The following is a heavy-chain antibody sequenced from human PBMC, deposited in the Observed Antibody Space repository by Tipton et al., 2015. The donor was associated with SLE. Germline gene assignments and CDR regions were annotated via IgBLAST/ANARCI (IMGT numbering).Heavy chain of an antibody. Sequence: TLSLTCTVSGGSISSSTYYWGWIRQPPGKGLEWIGNIYYSGSTNYNPSLAGRVTMSVDTSKSQFYLTLSAVTAADTAVYFCARGPHFPVRKFIVHHFDYWGQGILVTVSS. CDR3: ARGPHFPVRKFIVHHFDY. CDR2: IYYSGST. V-gene: IGHV4-39*07. CDR1: GGSISSSTYY. D-gene: IGHD3-16*02. J-gene: IGHJ4*02.